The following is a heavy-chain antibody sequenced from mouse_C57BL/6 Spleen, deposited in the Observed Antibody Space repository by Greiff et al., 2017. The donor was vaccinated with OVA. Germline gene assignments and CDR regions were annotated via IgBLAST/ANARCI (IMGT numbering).Heavy chain of an antibody. CDR2: IDPSDSYT. J-gene: IGHJ4*01. Sequence: QVQLKESGAELVKPGASVKLSCKASGYTFTSYWMQWVKPRPGQGLEWIGEIDPSDSYTNYNQKFKGKATLTVDTSSSTAYMQLSSLTSEDSAVYYCARGGSHGAMDYWGQGTSVTVSS. V-gene: IGHV1-50*01. CDR3: ARGGSHGAMDY. CDR1: GYTFTSYW.